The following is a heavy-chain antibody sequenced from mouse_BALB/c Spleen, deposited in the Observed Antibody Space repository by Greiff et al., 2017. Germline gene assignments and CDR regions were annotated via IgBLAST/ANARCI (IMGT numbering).Heavy chain of an antibody. V-gene: IGHV5-12-1*01. CDR3: AREFITSFAY. Sequence: EVKLVESGGGLVKPGGSLKLSCAASGFAFSSYDMSWVRQTPEKRLEWVAYISSGGGSTYYPDTVKGRFTISRDNAKNTLYLQMSSLKSEDTAMYYCAREFITSFAYWGQGTLVTVSA. CDR1: GFAFSSYD. CDR2: ISSGGGST. J-gene: IGHJ3*01. D-gene: IGHD1-2*01.